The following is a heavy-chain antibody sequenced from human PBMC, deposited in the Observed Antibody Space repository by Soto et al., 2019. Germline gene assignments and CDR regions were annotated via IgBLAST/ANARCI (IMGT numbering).Heavy chain of an antibody. V-gene: IGHV1-69*13. CDR1: GGTFSSYA. Sequence: GASVKVSCKASGGTFSSYAISWVRQAPGQGLEWMGGIIPIFGTANYAQKFQGRVTITADESTSTAYMELSSLRSEDTAVYYCARREYAFSSGYYGYFDYWGQGTLVTVSS. D-gene: IGHD3-3*01. CDR2: IIPIFGTA. J-gene: IGHJ4*02. CDR3: ARREYAFSSGYYGYFDY.